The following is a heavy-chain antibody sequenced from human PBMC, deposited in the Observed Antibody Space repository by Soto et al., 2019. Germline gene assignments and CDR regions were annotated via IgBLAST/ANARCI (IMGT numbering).Heavy chain of an antibody. D-gene: IGHD4-17*01. Sequence: VTSVKVSCKAAGLSSSDYFMHWVRQAPGQGLEWMGIINPSGDSRNYAQKFQGRVTITRDTSTSTVYMNQSSPRYEDTAVYYCAGHTSQNYGTPLASSWFHPWG. V-gene: IGHV1-46*01. CDR2: INPSGDSR. CDR1: GLSSSDYF. CDR3: AGHTSQNYGTPLASSWFHP. J-gene: IGHJ5*02.